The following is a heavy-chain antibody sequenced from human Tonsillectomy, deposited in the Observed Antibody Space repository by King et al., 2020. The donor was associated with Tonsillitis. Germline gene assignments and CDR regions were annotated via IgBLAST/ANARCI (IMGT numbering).Heavy chain of an antibody. Sequence: QLVQSGGGLVQPGGSLRLSCAASGFTFSRDSMNWVRQAPGKGLEWISYISSSSTTIYYADSLKGRFTISRDNAKNSLYLQMNSLRDEDTAVYYCAREGGAAAGQGDAFDIWGRGTMVIVSS. CDR2: ISSSSTTI. CDR3: AREGGAAAGQGDAFDI. CDR1: GFTFSRDS. D-gene: IGHD6-13*01. V-gene: IGHV3-48*02. J-gene: IGHJ3*02.